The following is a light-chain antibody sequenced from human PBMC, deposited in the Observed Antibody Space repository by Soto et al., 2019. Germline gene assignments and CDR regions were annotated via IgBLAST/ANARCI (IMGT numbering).Light chain of an antibody. Sequence: DIPMTQSPSTLSASIGDRIIITCRASQSINTWLAWYQQKPGEAPKLLIYDGSTLARGVPSRFSGSGSETEFTLTISRLQPGDFATFYCQQYQTYSRTFGQGTKVEV. CDR1: QSINTW. V-gene: IGKV1-5*03. CDR3: QQYQTYSRT. CDR2: DGS. J-gene: IGKJ1*01.